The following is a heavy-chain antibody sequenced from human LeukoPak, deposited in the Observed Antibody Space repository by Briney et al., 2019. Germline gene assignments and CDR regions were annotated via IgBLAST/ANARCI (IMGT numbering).Heavy chain of an antibody. CDR2: IYYGGNT. J-gene: IGHJ3*02. V-gene: IGHV4-59*08. CDR1: GGAMSPYF. Sequence: SETLSLTCTVPGGAMSPYFWSWIRQPPGKGLEWIGYIYYGGNTKYNPSLKSRVTITVDTPNTEFSLWLTSVTAADTAVYYCARHLYYFDSSAYQDAFDIWGQGTMVTVSS. D-gene: IGHD3-22*01. CDR3: ARHLYYFDSSAYQDAFDI.